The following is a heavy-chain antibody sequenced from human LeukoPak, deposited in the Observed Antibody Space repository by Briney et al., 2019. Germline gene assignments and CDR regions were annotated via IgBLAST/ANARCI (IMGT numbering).Heavy chain of an antibody. CDR2: IYSGGST. J-gene: IGHJ4*02. V-gene: IGHV3-53*01. CDR3: ARDQVIESVYSSHHYFDY. Sequence: PGGSLRLSCAASGFTVSSNYMSWVRQAPGKGLEWVSVIYSGGSTYYADSVKGRFTISRDNSKNTLYPQMNSLRAEDTAVYYCARDQVIESVYSSHHYFDYWGQGTLVTVSS. CDR1: GFTVSSNY. D-gene: IGHD4-11*01.